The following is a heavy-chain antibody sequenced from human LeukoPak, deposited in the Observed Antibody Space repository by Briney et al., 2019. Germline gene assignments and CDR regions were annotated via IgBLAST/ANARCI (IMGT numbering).Heavy chain of an antibody. Sequence: GGSLRLSCAASGFTFSSYAMSWVRQAPGKGLEWVSAISGSGGSTYYADSVKGRFTISRDNSKNTLYLQVNSLRAEDTAVYYCAKANSGSYKGWFDPWGQGTLVTVSS. CDR2: ISGSGGST. J-gene: IGHJ5*02. D-gene: IGHD1-26*01. CDR1: GFTFSSYA. CDR3: AKANSGSYKGWFDP. V-gene: IGHV3-23*01.